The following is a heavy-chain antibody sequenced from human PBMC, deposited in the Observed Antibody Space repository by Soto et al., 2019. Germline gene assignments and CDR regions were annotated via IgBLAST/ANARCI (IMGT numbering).Heavy chain of an antibody. Sequence: SETLSLTCTVSGGSISRSSYYWGWIRQPPGKGLEWIGSIYYSGSTYYNPSLKSRVTISVDTSKNQFSLKLSSVTAADTAVYYCARPLDSGWITFAYWGQGTLVTVSS. D-gene: IGHD6-19*01. J-gene: IGHJ4*02. CDR1: GGSISRSSYY. CDR3: ARPLDSGWITFAY. CDR2: IYYSGST. V-gene: IGHV4-39*01.